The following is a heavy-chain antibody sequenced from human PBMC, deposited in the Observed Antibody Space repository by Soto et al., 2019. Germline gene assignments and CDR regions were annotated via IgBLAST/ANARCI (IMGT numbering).Heavy chain of an antibody. CDR3: ARGLGGRMDD. CDR1: GTIVSSYT. J-gene: IGHJ6*02. V-gene: IGHV1-69*08. D-gene: IGHD3-16*01. CDR2: IIPILGET. Sequence: QVQLVQSGAEVKKPGSSVRVSCKASGTIVSSYTISWVRQAPGQGLEWMGRIIPILGETNSAQKFQDRVTLTEDKSTNTAYMELNSLRLEDTAVYYCARGLGGRMDDWGQGTTVTVSS.